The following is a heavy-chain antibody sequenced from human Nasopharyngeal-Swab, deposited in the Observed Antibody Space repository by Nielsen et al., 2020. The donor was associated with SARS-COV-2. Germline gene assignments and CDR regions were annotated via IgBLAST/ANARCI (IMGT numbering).Heavy chain of an antibody. Sequence: GESLKISCMSSGYNFAFYLIALVRQIPGRVLEWMGIINPADSATTSRPSFQGQVTTSADKSTSTSYLQWNSLKATDTAMYYCARRPTTNGGYCNGGRCYRYYYGLDVWGQGTTVTVSS. CDR1: GYNFAFYL. CDR3: ARRPTTNGGYCNGGRCYRYYYGLDV. D-gene: IGHD2-15*01. V-gene: IGHV5-51*01. J-gene: IGHJ6*02. CDR2: INPADSAT.